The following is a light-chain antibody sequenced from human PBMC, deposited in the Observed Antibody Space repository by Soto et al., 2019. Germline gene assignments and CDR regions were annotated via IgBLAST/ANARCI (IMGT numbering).Light chain of an antibody. CDR2: AAS. J-gene: IGKJ1*01. Sequence: EIVLTQSTGTLSLSPGERATLSCRASQSLSSGYLAWYQQKPGQAPRILIYAASSRATGIPDRFSGSGSGTDFTLTISRLEPEDFAVYYCHQYDTSPRTFGQGTKVDI. CDR3: HQYDTSPRT. CDR1: QSLSSGY. V-gene: IGKV3-20*01.